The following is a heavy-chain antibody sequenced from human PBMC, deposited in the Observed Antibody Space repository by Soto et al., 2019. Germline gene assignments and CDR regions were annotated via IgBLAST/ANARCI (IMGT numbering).Heavy chain of an antibody. D-gene: IGHD5-18*01. V-gene: IGHV3-7*01. CDR2: IKQDGSEK. CDR3: ARDYGYSYGNYYYYYGMDV. Sequence: PGGSLRLSCAASGFTFSSYWMSWVRQAPGKGLEWVANIKQDGSEKYYVDSVKGRFTISRDNAKNSLYLQMNSLRAEDTAVYYCARDYGYSYGNYYYYYGMDVWGQGTTVTVSS. J-gene: IGHJ6*02. CDR1: GFTFSSYW.